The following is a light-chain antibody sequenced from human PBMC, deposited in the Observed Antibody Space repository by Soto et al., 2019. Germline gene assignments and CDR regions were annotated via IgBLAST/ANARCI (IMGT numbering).Light chain of an antibody. CDR2: LNSDGSH. J-gene: IGLJ2*01. V-gene: IGLV4-69*01. CDR1: SGHSSYA. CDR3: QTWGTGPKV. Sequence: QLVLTQSPSASASLGASVKLTCTLSSGHSSYAIAWHQQQPEKGPRYLMKLNSDGSHSKGDGIPDRFSGSSSGAERYLTIPSLKSEDGANYYCQTWGTGPKVFGGGTKLTAL.